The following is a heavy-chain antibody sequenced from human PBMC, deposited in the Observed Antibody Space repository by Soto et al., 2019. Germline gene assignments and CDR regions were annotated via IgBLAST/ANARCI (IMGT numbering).Heavy chain of an antibody. J-gene: IGHJ6*02. CDR3: AREKRGTVTTSFYYYYYGMDV. CDR1: GGSISSGDYY. V-gene: IGHV4-30-4*01. D-gene: IGHD4-17*01. Sequence: TLSLTCTVSGGSISSGDYYWSWIRQPPGKGLEWIGYIYYSGSTYYNPSLKSRVTISVDTSKNQFSLKLSSVTAADTAVYYCAREKRGTVTTSFYYYYYGMDVWGQGTTVTVSS. CDR2: IYYSGST.